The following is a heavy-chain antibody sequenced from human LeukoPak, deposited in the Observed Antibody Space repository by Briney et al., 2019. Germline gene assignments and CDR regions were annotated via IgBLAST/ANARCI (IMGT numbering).Heavy chain of an antibody. D-gene: IGHD6-13*01. Sequence: GGSLRLSCPASGFTFSDYSMNWVRQTPRKGLEWVSCISGSGSYIYYADSVKGRFTISRDNAKNSLYLQMNSLRAEDTAVYYCARTYSSSWFDYWGQGTLVTVSS. CDR1: GFTFSDYS. CDR3: ARTYSSSWFDY. CDR2: ISGSGSYI. J-gene: IGHJ4*02. V-gene: IGHV3-21*01.